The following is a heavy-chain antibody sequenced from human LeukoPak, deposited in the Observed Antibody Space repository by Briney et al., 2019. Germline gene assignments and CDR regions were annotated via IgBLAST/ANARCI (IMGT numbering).Heavy chain of an antibody. J-gene: IGHJ6*03. CDR2: IYYSGST. CDR1: GDSISGSSYY. CDR3: AREMEDKSFSFGELRKNYYYYMDV. D-gene: IGHD3-10*01. Sequence: SETLSLTCSVSGDSISGSSYYWGWIRQPPGKGLEWIGSIYYSGSTYYSPSLKSRVTISVDTSKNQFSLKLSSVTAADTAVYYCAREMEDKSFSFGELRKNYYYYMDVWGKGTTVTVSS. V-gene: IGHV4-39*07.